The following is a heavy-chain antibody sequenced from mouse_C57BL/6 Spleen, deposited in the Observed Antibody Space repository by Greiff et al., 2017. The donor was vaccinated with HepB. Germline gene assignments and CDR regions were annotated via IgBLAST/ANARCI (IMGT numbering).Heavy chain of an antibody. V-gene: IGHV5-6*02. CDR2: ISSGGSYT. CDR1: GFTFSSYG. Sequence: EVMLVESGGDLVKPGGSLKLSCAASGFTFSSYGMSWVRQTPDKRLEWVATISSGGSYTYYPDSVKGRFTISRDNAKNTLYLQMSSLKSEDTAMYYCASRGPHWGQGTLVTVSA. J-gene: IGHJ3*01. CDR3: ASRGPH.